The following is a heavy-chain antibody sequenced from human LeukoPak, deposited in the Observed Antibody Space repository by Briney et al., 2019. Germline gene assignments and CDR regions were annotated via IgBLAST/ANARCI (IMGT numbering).Heavy chain of an antibody. Sequence: GGSLRLSCAASGFTFSSYGMHWVRQAPGKGLEWVAFIRYDGSNKYYADSVKGRFTISRDNSKNTLYLQMNSLRAEDTAVYYCARSRWLQFGFDYWGQGTLVTVSS. CDR3: ARSRWLQFGFDY. D-gene: IGHD5-24*01. CDR2: IRYDGSNK. CDR1: GFTFSSYG. V-gene: IGHV3-30*02. J-gene: IGHJ4*02.